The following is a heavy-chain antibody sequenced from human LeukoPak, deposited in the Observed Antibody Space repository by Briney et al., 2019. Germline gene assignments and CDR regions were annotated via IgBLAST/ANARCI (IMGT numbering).Heavy chain of an antibody. D-gene: IGHD6-13*01. J-gene: IGHJ4*02. CDR1: GYTLSNHA. V-gene: IGHV1-18*04. Sequence: ASVKVSCKGSGYTLSNHAFSWVRQAPGQGLEWMGWISAYNGNTNYAQKLQGRVTMTTDTSTSTAYMELRSLRSDDTAVYYCAREYQPEWDFLDSRTLDYWGQGTLVTVSS. CDR2: ISAYNGNT. CDR3: AREYQPEWDFLDSRTLDY.